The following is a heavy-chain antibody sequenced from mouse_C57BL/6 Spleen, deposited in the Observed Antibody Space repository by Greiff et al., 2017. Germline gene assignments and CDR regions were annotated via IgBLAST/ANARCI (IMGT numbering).Heavy chain of an antibody. CDR2: IDPSDSYT. Sequence: QVQLQQPGAELVMPGASVKLSCKASGYTFTSYWMHWVKQRHGQGLEWIGEIDPSDSYTNYNQKFKGKSTLTVDKSSSTAYMQLSSLTSEDSAVYSCARPQSCYDEGAWFAYWCQVTLVTVSA. CDR1: GYTFTSYW. J-gene: IGHJ3*01. CDR3: ARPQSCYDEGAWFAY. V-gene: IGHV1-69*01. D-gene: IGHD2-12*01.